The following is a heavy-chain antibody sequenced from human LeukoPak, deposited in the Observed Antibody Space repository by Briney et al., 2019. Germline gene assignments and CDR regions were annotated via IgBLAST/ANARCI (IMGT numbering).Heavy chain of an antibody. D-gene: IGHD3-9*01. J-gene: IGHJ4*02. Sequence: SETLSLTCAVYGGSFSGYYWSWIRQPPGKGLEWIGEINHSGSTNYNPSLKSRVTISVDTSKNQFSLKLSSVTAADTAVYYCARNALRYFSDYWGQGTLVTVSS. CDR2: INHSGST. CDR3: ARNALRYFSDY. V-gene: IGHV4-34*01. CDR1: GGSFSGYY.